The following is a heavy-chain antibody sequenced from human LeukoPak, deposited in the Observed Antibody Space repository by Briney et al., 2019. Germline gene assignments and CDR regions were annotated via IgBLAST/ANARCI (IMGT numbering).Heavy chain of an antibody. CDR2: IIPIFGTA. V-gene: IGHV1-69*01. Sequence: VASVKVSCKASGGTFSSYAISWVRQAPGQGLEWMGGIIPIFGTANYAQKFQGRVTITADESTSTAYMELSSLRSEDTAVHYCARELRQLVGRYFDYWGQGTLVTVSS. CDR3: ARELRQLVGRYFDY. CDR1: GGTFSSYA. D-gene: IGHD6-6*01. J-gene: IGHJ4*02.